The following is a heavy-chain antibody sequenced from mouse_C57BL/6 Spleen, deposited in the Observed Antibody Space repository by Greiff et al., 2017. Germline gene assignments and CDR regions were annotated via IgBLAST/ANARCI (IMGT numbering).Heavy chain of an antibody. Sequence: EVQLVESGGGLVKPGGSLKLSCAASGFTFSSYAMSWVRQTPEKRLEWVATISDGGSYTYYPDNVKGRFTISRDNAKNNLYLQMSHLKSEDTAMYYCARDRGPFDYWGQGTTLTVSS. CDR2: ISDGGSYT. V-gene: IGHV5-4*01. CDR3: ARDRGPFDY. D-gene: IGHD3-1*01. J-gene: IGHJ2*01. CDR1: GFTFSSYA.